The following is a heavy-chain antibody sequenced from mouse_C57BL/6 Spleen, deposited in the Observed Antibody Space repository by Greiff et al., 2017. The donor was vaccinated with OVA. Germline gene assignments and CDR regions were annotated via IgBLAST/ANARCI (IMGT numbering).Heavy chain of an antibody. Sequence: QVQLQQSGAELVRPGASVTLSCKASGYTFTDYEMHWVKQTPVHGLEWIGAIDPETGGTAYNQKFKGQAILTATKSSSTADMEIRSLTSEDSAVYYCTRGSYSNSSAWFAYWGQGTLVTVSA. CDR2: IDPETGGT. CDR1: GYTFTDYE. D-gene: IGHD2-5*01. J-gene: IGHJ3*01. CDR3: TRGSYSNSSAWFAY. V-gene: IGHV1-15*01.